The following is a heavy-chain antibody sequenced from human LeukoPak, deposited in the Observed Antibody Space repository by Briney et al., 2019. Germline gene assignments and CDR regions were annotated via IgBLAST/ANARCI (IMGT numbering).Heavy chain of an antibody. J-gene: IGHJ4*02. CDR3: AKDPYSSGWSFFDY. D-gene: IGHD6-19*01. V-gene: IGHV3-9*01. CDR1: GFTFSSYA. CDR2: ISWNSGSI. Sequence: GGSLRLSCAASGFTFSSYAMHWVRQAPGKGLEWVSGISWNSGSIGYADSVKGRFTISRDNAKNSLYLQMNSLRAEDTALYYCAKDPYSSGWSFFDYWGQGTLVTVSS.